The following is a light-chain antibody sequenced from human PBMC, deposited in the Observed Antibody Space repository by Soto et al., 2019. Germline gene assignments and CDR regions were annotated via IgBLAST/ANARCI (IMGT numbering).Light chain of an antibody. Sequence: QSALTQPASVSGSPGQSIAISCTGSSSDIGAYNYVSWYQHHPGKAPKLIIYDVTSRPSGVSSRFSGAKSGNAASLIISGLQPDDEADYFCASYTDYNPLVIFCGGTKVTVL. CDR3: ASYTDYNPLVI. CDR1: SSDIGAYNY. V-gene: IGLV2-14*01. J-gene: IGLJ2*01. CDR2: DVT.